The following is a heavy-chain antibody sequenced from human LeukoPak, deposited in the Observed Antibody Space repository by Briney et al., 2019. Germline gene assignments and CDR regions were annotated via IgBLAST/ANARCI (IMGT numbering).Heavy chain of an antibody. J-gene: IGHJ5*02. Sequence: PGGSLRLSCAAPGFTFSSYWMHWVRQAPGKGLVWVSRINGDGSSTSYADSVKGRLTISRDNAKDTLYLQMNRLRAEDTAVYYCARGYSGYDTWGQGTLVTVSS. D-gene: IGHD5-12*01. V-gene: IGHV3-74*01. CDR1: GFTFSSYW. CDR2: INGDGSST. CDR3: ARGYSGYDT.